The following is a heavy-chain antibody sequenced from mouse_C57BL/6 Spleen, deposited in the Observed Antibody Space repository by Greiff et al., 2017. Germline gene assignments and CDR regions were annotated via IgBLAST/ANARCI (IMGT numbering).Heavy chain of an antibody. CDR1: GYTFTSYW. CDR3: ARGRAITTVVASYYYAMDY. Sequence: QVQLQQPGAELVKPGASVKMSCKASGYTFTSYWITWVKQRPGQGLAWIGDIYPGSGSTNYNEKFKSKATLTVDTSSSTAYMQLSSLTSEDSAVYYCARGRAITTVVASYYYAMDYWGQGTSVTVSS. D-gene: IGHD1-1*01. V-gene: IGHV1-55*01. J-gene: IGHJ4*01. CDR2: IYPGSGST.